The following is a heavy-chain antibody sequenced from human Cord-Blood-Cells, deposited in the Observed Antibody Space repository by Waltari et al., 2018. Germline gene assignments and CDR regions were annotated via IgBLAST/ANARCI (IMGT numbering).Heavy chain of an antibody. D-gene: IGHD2-2*01. CDR3: ARDKGYCSSTSCYVWYFDL. V-gene: IGHV4-4*07. J-gene: IGHJ2*01. CDR1: VGYISSYY. CDR2: IYTSGST. Sequence: QVQLQESGPGLVKPSETLSLTCTVSVGYISSYYWSWNRHPAGKGLEWIGRIYTSGSTNYNPSLKSRVTMSVDTSKNQFSLKLSSVTAADTAVYYCARDKGYCSSTSCYVWYFDLWGRGTLVTVSS.